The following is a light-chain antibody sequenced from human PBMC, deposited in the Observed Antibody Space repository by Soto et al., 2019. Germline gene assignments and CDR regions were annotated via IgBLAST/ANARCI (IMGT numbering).Light chain of an antibody. J-gene: IGLJ2*01. Sequence: QSALTQPRSVSGSPGQSVTISCTGTSSDVGGYNYVSWYQQYQGKAPKLMIYDVTERPSGVPDRFSGSKSGNTASLTISGLQAEDEADYYCCSYAGNYVVFGGRTKVTVL. CDR1: SSDVGGYNY. CDR2: DVT. CDR3: CSYAGNYVV. V-gene: IGLV2-11*01.